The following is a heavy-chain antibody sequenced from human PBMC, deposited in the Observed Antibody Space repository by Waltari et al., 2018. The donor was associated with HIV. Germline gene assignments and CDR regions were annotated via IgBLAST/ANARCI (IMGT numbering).Heavy chain of an antibody. CDR3: ARQHDYGGPTSKYYQYYGMDV. CDR1: GGSFSGYY. D-gene: IGHD4-17*01. J-gene: IGHJ6*02. CDR2: IKHSGST. V-gene: IGHV4-34*01. Sequence: VQLQQWGAGLLKPSETLSLTCAVSGGSFSGYYWSWIRQSPGKGLEWIGQIKHSGSTNCNPSLQSRVTMSVDTSKNHFSLNLSSVTAADSAVYHCARQHDYGGPTSKYYQYYGMDVWGQGTTVTVS.